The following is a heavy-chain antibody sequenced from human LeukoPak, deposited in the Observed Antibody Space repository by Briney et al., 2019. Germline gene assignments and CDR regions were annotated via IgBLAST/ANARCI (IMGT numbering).Heavy chain of an antibody. CDR1: DYTFKNYG. V-gene: IGHV1-18*01. CDR3: ARRSQNGYNSPIDY. Sequence: ASVKVSCKASDYTFKNYGITWVRQAPGQGLEWMGWINTYSGSTNYPQGLQGRVTMTTDKSTTTAYMEVRSLRSDDTALYYCARRSQNGYNSPIDYWGQGTLVTVSS. D-gene: IGHD5-24*01. J-gene: IGHJ4*02. CDR2: INTYSGST.